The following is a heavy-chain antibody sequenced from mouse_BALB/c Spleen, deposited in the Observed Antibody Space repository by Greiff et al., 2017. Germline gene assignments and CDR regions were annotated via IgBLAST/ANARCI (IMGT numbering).Heavy chain of an antibody. V-gene: IGHV3-6*02. Sequence: EVKLMESGPGLVKPSQSLSLTCSVTGYSITSGYYWNWIRQFPGNKLEWMGYISYDGSNNYNPSLKNRISITRDTSKNQFFLKLNSVTTEDTATYYCARDGRDYYAMDYWGQGTSVTVSS. CDR3: ARDGRDYYAMDY. CDR1: GYSITSGYY. D-gene: IGHD3-1*01. CDR2: ISYDGSN. J-gene: IGHJ4*01.